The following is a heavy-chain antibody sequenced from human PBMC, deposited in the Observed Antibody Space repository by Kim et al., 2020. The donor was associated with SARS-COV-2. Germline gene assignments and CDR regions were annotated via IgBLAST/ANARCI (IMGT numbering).Heavy chain of an antibody. CDR1: GFTVSGNY. Sequence: GGSLRLSCAASGFTVSGNYMSWVRQAPGKGLEWVSVIYDGGTTYYADSVRGRFIISWDTSKNTLYLQMNSLRAEDTAVYYCARDRGGIYGDYVLAFDHWGQGTLVTVSS. CDR2: IYDGGTT. D-gene: IGHD4-17*01. V-gene: IGHV3-53*01. J-gene: IGHJ4*02. CDR3: ARDRGGIYGDYVLAFDH.